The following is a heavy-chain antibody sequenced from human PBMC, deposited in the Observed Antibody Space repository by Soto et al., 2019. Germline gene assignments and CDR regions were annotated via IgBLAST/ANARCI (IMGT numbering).Heavy chain of an antibody. J-gene: IGHJ4*02. CDR1: GGSISSGRYY. CDR3: ARGREEDYLFAGIDS. Sequence: QVQLQESGPGLVRPSQTLSLTCNVSGGSISSGRYYWSWIRQHPGKGLEWIGYIHNSGTTYYNPSLKSRVTISVSTTKNQFSLKGNSVSAADTAVFYCARGREEDYLFAGIDSWGQGTLVTVSS. CDR2: IHNSGTT. D-gene: IGHD3-10*01. V-gene: IGHV4-31*03.